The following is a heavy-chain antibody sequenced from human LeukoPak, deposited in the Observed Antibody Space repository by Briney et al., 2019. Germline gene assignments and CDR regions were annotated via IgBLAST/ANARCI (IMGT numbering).Heavy chain of an antibody. J-gene: IGHJ4*02. V-gene: IGHV3-7*03. CDR1: GFTFSSNW. Sequence: GGSLRLSCVGSGFTFSSNWMSWVRQAPGKGLEWVATINQDGSVKYYVDSVKGRFTISRDNAKNSLSLQMNSLRAEDTAVYYCAKDQSRSNPFDYWGQGTLVTVSS. CDR3: AKDQSRSNPFDY. CDR2: INQDGSVK. D-gene: IGHD4-11*01.